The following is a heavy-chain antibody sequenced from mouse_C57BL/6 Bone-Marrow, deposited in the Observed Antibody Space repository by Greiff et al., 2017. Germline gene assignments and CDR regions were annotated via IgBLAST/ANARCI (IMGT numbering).Heavy chain of an antibody. CDR3: ARFPFITTVVGPMDY. CDR2: IDPSDSYT. D-gene: IGHD1-1*01. V-gene: IGHV1-59*01. J-gene: IGHJ4*01. CDR1: GYTFTSYW. Sequence: VQLQQPGAELVRPGPSVKLSCKASGYTFTSYWMHWVKQRPGQGLEWIGVIDPSDSYTNYNQKFKGKATLTVDTSSSTAYMQLSSLTSEDSAVYYCARFPFITTVVGPMDYWGQGTSVTVSS.